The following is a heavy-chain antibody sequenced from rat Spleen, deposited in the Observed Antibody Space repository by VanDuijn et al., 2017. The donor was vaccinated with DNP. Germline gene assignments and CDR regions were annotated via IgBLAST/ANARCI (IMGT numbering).Heavy chain of an antibody. Sequence: EVQLVESGGGLVQPGRSMKLSCAASGFTFSNSDMAWVRQAPTEGLEWVAYIRYDGGRNYYGDSVKGRFTISRDNARSTLYLQMNSLRSEDTATYFCARLGYSADYAMDAGGQGTSVTVSS. V-gene: IGHV5-22*01. D-gene: IGHD1-6*01. CDR1: GFTFSNSD. J-gene: IGHJ4*01. CDR2: IRYDGGRN. CDR3: ARLGYSADYAMDA.